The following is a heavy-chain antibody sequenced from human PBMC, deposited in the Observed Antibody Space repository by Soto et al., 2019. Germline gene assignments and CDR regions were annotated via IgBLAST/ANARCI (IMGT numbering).Heavy chain of an antibody. J-gene: IGHJ4*02. CDR1: GGSISSGDYY. D-gene: IGHD5-12*01. V-gene: IGHV4-30-4*01. Sequence: PSETLSLTCTVSGGSISSGDYYWSWIRQPPGKGLEWIGYIYYSGSTYYNPSLKSRVTISVDKSKNQFSLKLSSVTAADTAVYYCARGGGERGYRSWGQGTLVTVSS. CDR2: IYYSGST. CDR3: ARGGGERGYRS.